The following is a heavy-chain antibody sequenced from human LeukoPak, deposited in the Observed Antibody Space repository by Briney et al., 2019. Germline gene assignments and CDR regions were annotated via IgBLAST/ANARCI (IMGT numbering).Heavy chain of an antibody. Sequence: SETLSLTCAVSGGSISSGGYSWSWIRQPPGKGLEWIGYIYHSGSTYYNPSLKSRVTISVDRSKNQFSLKLSSVTAADTAVYYCARVVPAAIRGVSAFDIWGQGTMVTVSS. J-gene: IGHJ3*02. CDR1: GGSISSGGYS. D-gene: IGHD2-2*02. CDR2: IYHSGST. V-gene: IGHV4-30-2*01. CDR3: ARVVPAAIRGVSAFDI.